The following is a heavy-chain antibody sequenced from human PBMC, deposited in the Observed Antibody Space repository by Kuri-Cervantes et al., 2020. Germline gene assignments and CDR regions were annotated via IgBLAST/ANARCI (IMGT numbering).Heavy chain of an antibody. CDR3: ARDVASSWYDPHYFDY. D-gene: IGHD6-13*01. CDR2: TYYRSNWYN. Sequence: SCAISGDSVSSNSAAWSWIRQSPSRGLEWLGRTYYRSNWYNDYAVSVKSRITINPDTSKNQFSLQLNSVTPEDTAVYYCARDVASSWYDPHYFDYWGQGTLVTVSS. V-gene: IGHV6-1*01. CDR1: GDSVSSNSAA. J-gene: IGHJ4*02.